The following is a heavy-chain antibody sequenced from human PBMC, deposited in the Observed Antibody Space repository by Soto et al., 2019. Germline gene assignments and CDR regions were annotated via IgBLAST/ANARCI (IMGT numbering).Heavy chain of an antibody. Sequence: SVKVSCKASGGTFSSYAISWVRQARGQGLEWMGGIIPIFGTANYAQKFQGRVTITADESTSTAYMELSSLRSEDTAVYYCARDDCSGGTCYYYYGMDVWCQGTTVTVSS. J-gene: IGHJ6*02. CDR1: GGTFSSYA. D-gene: IGHD2-15*01. CDR2: IIPIFGTA. V-gene: IGHV1-69*13. CDR3: ARDDCSGGTCYYYYGMDV.